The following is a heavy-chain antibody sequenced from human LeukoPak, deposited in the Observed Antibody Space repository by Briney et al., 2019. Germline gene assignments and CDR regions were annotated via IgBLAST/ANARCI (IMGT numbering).Heavy chain of an antibody. CDR1: GFTFSNAW. D-gene: IGHD3-22*01. CDR2: TTGSGGTT. Sequence: PGGSLRLSCAASGFTFSNAWMSWVRQAPGKGLEWVSGTTGSGGTTYYADSVKGRFTISRDNSKNMLYLQMNSLRAEDTAVYYCAKGFVVVADMWGQGTMVTVSS. V-gene: IGHV3-23*01. CDR3: AKGFVVVADM. J-gene: IGHJ3*01.